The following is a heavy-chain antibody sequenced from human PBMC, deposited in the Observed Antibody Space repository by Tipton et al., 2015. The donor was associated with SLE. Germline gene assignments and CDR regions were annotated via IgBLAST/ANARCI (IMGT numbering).Heavy chain of an antibody. CDR1: AYSISTGYH. CDR2: IHHSGNT. J-gene: IGHJ6*02. CDR3: AREGGYAGSGSYGTV. D-gene: IGHD3-10*01. V-gene: IGHV4-38-2*02. Sequence: PGLVKPSETLSLTCAVSAYSISTGYHWGWIRQPPGKGLEWIASIHHSGNTYYNPSLKSRVTISLDTSKNQFSLKLNSVTAADTAVYFCAREGGYAGSGSYGTVWGQGTTVTVSS.